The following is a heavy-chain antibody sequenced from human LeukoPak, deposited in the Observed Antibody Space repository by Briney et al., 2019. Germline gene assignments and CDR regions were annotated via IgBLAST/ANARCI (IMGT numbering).Heavy chain of an antibody. CDR1: GFTFSSYA. V-gene: IGHV3-23*01. CDR3: AREQVVVVPTAPLDY. CDR2: ISGSGGST. D-gene: IGHD2-2*01. Sequence: GGSLRLSCAASGFTFSSYAMSWVRQAPGKGLEWVSAISGSGGSTYYADSVKGRFTISRDNAKNSMYLQMNSLRAEDTAVYHCAREQVVVVPTAPLDYWGQGTLVTVSS. J-gene: IGHJ4*02.